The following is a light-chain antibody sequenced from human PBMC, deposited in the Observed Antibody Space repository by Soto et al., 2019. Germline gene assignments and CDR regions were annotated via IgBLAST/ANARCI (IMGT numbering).Light chain of an antibody. CDR2: DAS. CDR1: QSISSW. V-gene: IGKV1-5*01. J-gene: IGKJ1*01. CDR3: QQYHSPLRT. Sequence: DIQMTQSPSTLSASVGDRVTITCRASQSISSWLAWYQQRPGKAPKLLIHDASGLESGVPSRFSGSGSGTEFSLTISSLQPDDSATYYCQQYHSPLRTFGQGTKVEIK.